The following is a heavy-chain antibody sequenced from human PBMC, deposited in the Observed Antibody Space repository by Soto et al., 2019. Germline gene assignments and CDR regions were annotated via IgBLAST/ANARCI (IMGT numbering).Heavy chain of an antibody. CDR3: ARGRVGYCSGGSCAGHWFDP. D-gene: IGHD2-15*01. J-gene: IGHJ5*02. Sequence: SETLSLTCTVSGGSISSGGYYWSWIRQHPGKGLEWIGYIYYSGSTYYNPSLKSRVTISVDTSKNQFSLKLSSVTAADTAVYYCARGRVGYCSGGSCAGHWFDPWGQGTLVTVSS. CDR2: IYYSGST. V-gene: IGHV4-31*03. CDR1: GGSISSGGYY.